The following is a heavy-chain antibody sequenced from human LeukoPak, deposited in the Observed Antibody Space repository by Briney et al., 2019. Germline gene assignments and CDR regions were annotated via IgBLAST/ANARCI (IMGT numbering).Heavy chain of an antibody. Sequence: GGSLRLSCAASGIPFRSHAMSWVRQAPRMGLEWGSAISGSGGTTYYADSVKGRFTISRDNSQNPLSLQMNTLRADDTAVYYCAKGLTGSGAQKYCFDYWGQGTLVTVSS. D-gene: IGHD3-10*01. CDR2: ISGSGGTT. J-gene: IGHJ4*02. V-gene: IGHV3-23*01. CDR3: AKGLTGSGAQKYCFDY. CDR1: GIPFRSHA.